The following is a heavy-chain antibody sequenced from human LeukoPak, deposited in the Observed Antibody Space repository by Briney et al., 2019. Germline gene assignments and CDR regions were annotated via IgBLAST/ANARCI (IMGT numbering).Heavy chain of an antibody. D-gene: IGHD3-10*02. V-gene: IGHV4-59*01. Sequence: SETLSLTCTVSGGSISSYYWSWIRQPPGKGLEWIGYIYYSGSTNYNPSLKSRVTISVDTSKNQFSLKLSSVTAADTAAYYCCSGSYYFDYWGQGTLVTVSS. CDR1: GGSISSYY. J-gene: IGHJ4*02. CDR2: IYYSGST. CDR3: CSGSYYFDY.